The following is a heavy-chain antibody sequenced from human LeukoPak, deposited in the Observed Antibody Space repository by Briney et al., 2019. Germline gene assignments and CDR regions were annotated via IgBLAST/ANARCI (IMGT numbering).Heavy chain of an antibody. Sequence: GASVKVSCKASGGTFSSYAISWVRQAPGQGLEWMGGTIPIFGTANYAQKFQGRVTITADKSTSTAYMELSSLRSEDTAVYYCARGKAKVDTAMVIYRGSNYYYYYMDVWGKGTTVTVSS. CDR3: ARGKAKVDTAMVIYRGSNYYYYYMDV. CDR2: TIPIFGTA. CDR1: GGTFSSYA. J-gene: IGHJ6*03. V-gene: IGHV1-69*06. D-gene: IGHD5-18*01.